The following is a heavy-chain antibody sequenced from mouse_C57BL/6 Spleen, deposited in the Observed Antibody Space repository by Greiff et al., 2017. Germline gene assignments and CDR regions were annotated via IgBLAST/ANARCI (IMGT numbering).Heavy chain of an antibody. J-gene: IGHJ2*01. Sequence: VQLQQPGAELVKPGASVKLSCKASGYTFTSYWMHWVKQRPGQGLEWIGMIHPNCGSTNYNEKFKSKSTLTVDKSSSTAYMQLSSLTSEDSAVYYCARGGITTVVDGDDWGKGTTLTVSS. CDR3: ARGGITTVVDGDD. CDR1: GYTFTSYW. D-gene: IGHD1-1*01. V-gene: IGHV1-64*01. CDR2: IHPNCGST.